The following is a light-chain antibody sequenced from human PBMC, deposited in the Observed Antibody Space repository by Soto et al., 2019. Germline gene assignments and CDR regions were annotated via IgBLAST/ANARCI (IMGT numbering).Light chain of an antibody. J-gene: IGLJ2*01. Sequence: QSVLTQPASVSGSPGQSITISCTGTSSDVGGYNYVSWYQQHPGKAPKLMIYDVSNWPSGVSNRFSDSKSGNTASLTISGLQAKDEADYYCSSYTSSSTPVVFGGGTKLTVL. CDR1: SSDVGGYNY. CDR3: SSYTSSSTPVV. V-gene: IGLV2-14*01. CDR2: DVS.